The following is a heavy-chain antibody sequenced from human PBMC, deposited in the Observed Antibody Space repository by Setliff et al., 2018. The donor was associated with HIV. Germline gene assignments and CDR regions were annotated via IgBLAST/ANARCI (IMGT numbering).Heavy chain of an antibody. D-gene: IGHD1-26*01. CDR3: ARPSGSYFDY. CDR1: GFTFSTYA. J-gene: IGHJ4*02. CDR2: IVGSGGST. Sequence: PGGSLRLSCAASGFTFSTYAMSWVRQAPGKGLEWVSAIVGSGGSTYYADSVKGRFTISRDNSKNTLYLQMNSLRAEDTAVFYCARPSGSYFDYWGQGTLVTVSS. V-gene: IGHV3-23*01.